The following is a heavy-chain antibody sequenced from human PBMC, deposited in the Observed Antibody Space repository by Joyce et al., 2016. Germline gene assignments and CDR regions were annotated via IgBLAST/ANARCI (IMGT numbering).Heavy chain of an antibody. CDR1: GFTFNNYA. CDR3: AKDIVVVPAAKDAFDV. D-gene: IGHD2-2*01. CDR2: ISGHAGST. Sequence: EVQLMASGGGLVQPGGSLRLSCAAFGFTFNNYAMHWVRLAAVKGLGWVSVISGHAGSTYYADSVYGGFTISRDNSENTLYLQMNSLRAEDTAMYHCAKDIVVVPAAKDAFDVWGRGTMVTVSS. V-gene: IGHV3-23*01. J-gene: IGHJ3*01.